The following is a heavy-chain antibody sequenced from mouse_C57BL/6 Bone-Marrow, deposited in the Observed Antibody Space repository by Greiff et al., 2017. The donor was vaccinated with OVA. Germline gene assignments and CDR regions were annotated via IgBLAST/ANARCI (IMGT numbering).Heavy chain of an antibody. Sequence: VKLMESGAELARPGASVKLSCKASGYTFTSYGISWVKQRTGQGLEWIGEIYPRSGNTYYNEKFKGKATLTADKSSSTAYMELRSLTSEDSAVYFCARRNYGSRWYFDVWGTGTTVTVSS. D-gene: IGHD1-1*01. CDR3: ARRNYGSRWYFDV. CDR2: IYPRSGNT. J-gene: IGHJ1*03. CDR1: GYTFTSYG. V-gene: IGHV1-81*01.